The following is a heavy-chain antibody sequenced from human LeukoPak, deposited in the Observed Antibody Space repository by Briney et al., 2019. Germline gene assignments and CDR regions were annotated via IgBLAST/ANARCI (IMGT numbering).Heavy chain of an antibody. CDR2: INHSGST. V-gene: IGHV4-34*01. CDR3: ARHKSGATDYFDH. Sequence: SETLSLTCAVYGGSFSGYYWSWIRQPPGKGLEWIGEINHSGSTNYNPSLKSRVTISVDTSKNQFSLNLSFVTAADTAVYYCARHKSGATDYFDHWGQGTLVAVSS. D-gene: IGHD1-26*01. CDR1: GGSFSGYY. J-gene: IGHJ4*02.